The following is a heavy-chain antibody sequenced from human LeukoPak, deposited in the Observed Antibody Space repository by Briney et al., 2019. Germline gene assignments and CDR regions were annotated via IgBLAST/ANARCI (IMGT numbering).Heavy chain of an antibody. Sequence: SETLSLTCTVSGGSISSGGYYWSWIRQPPGKGLEWIGYIYHSGSTYYNPSLKSRVTISVDRSKNQFSLKLSSVTAADTAVYYCARLDSGTYYRNWFDPWGQGTLVTVSS. D-gene: IGHD1-26*01. V-gene: IGHV4-30-2*01. CDR3: ARLDSGTYYRNWFDP. CDR2: IYHSGST. J-gene: IGHJ5*02. CDR1: GGSISSGGYY.